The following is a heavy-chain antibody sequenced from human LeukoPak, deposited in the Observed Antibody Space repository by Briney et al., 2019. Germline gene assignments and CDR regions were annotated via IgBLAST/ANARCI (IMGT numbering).Heavy chain of an antibody. CDR1: GGSISSGTNY. CDR3: ARHGDSGYDYFDY. V-gene: IGHV4-39*01. J-gene: IGHJ4*02. CDR2: VYYSGSI. D-gene: IGHD5-12*01. Sequence: SETLSLTCTVSGGSISSGTNYWGWVRQPPGKGLEWIGSVYYSGSIYYNPSLKSRVSVSGDTSKNQFSLGLSSVTAADTAVYYCARHGDSGYDYFDYWGQGILVTVSS.